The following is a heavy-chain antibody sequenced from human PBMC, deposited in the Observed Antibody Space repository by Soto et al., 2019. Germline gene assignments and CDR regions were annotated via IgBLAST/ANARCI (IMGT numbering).Heavy chain of an antibody. Sequence: QVQLVESGGGVVQPGSSLRLSCAASGFSFKNYAFHWVRQAPGKGLEWVALISHNDEPKIFYADSVQGRFTISRDNFKNTVSLQTNSLSDEDTAVYHCARGVRAETYYNAFDYWGQGTQVTVSS. D-gene: IGHD3-10*01. J-gene: IGHJ4*01. V-gene: IGHV3-30-3*01. CDR1: GFSFKNYA. CDR3: ARGVRAETYYNAFDY. CDR2: ISHNDEPKI.